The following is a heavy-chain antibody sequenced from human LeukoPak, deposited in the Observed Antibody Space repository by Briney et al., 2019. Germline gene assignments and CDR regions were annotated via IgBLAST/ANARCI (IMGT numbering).Heavy chain of an antibody. D-gene: IGHD3-9*01. CDR2: IKQDGREK. CDR1: GFTFSSYW. V-gene: IGHV3-7*03. CDR3: SKHKSEYDILTGYYRYFDY. Sequence: GGSLRLSCAASGFTFSSYWMSWVRQAPGKGLDWVANIKQDGREKYYVDSVKGRFTISRDNAKNSLYLQMNSLRAEDTAVYYCSKHKSEYDILTGYYRYFDYWGQGTLVTVSS. J-gene: IGHJ4*02.